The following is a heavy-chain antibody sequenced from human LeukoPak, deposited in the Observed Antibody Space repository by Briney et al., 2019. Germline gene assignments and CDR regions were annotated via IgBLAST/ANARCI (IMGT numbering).Heavy chain of an antibody. CDR1: GGSISSSSYY. J-gene: IGHJ4*02. V-gene: IGHV4-39*07. Sequence: SETLSLTCTVSGGSISSSSYYWGWIRQPPGKGLEWIGSIYYSGSTYYNPSLKSRVTISVDTSKNQFSLKLSSVTAADTAVYYCARASSSAAYDYWGQGTLVTVSS. D-gene: IGHD6-13*01. CDR3: ARASSSAAYDY. CDR2: IYYSGST.